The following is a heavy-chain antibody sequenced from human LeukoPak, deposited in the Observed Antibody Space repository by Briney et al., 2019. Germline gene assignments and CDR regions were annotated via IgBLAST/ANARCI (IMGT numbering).Heavy chain of an antibody. CDR2: IRSDGTND. J-gene: IGHJ4*02. V-gene: IGHV3-30*02. CDR1: GLTFSSYA. CDR3: AKSPKGVPLDY. D-gene: IGHD1-1*01. Sequence: GGSLRLSCAASGLTFSSYAMHWVRQAPGKGLEWVAFIRSDGTNDYYADSVKGRFTISRDNSKNTLYLQMNSMRAEDTAIYYCAKSPKGVPLDYWGQGTLVTVSS.